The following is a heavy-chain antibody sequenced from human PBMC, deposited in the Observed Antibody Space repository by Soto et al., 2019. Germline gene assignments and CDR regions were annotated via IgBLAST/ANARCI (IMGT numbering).Heavy chain of an antibody. CDR3: ARHNYDSSGTAVDV. CDR2: IYYSGST. V-gene: IGHV4-31*03. CDR1: GGSISSGGYY. Sequence: QVQLQESGPGLVKPSQTLSLTCTVSGGSISSGGYYWSWIRQHPGKGLGWIGYIYYSGSTYYNPSPKRRVTLSEDTSKNQCSLKLSSVTAADTAVYYCARHNYDSSGTAVDVWGQGTTVTVSS. D-gene: IGHD3-22*01. J-gene: IGHJ6*02.